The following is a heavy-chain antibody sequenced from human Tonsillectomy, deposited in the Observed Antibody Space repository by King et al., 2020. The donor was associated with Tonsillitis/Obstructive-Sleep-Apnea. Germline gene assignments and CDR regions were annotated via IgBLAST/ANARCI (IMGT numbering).Heavy chain of an antibody. CDR2: ISCDGSNK. D-gene: IGHD6-19*01. J-gene: IGHJ4*02. CDR3: AKEDDSSGWNYFDS. CDR1: GFTFGIYG. V-gene: IGHV3-30*18. Sequence: VQLVQSGGGVVQPGRSLRLSCAASGFTFGIYGMHWVRQAPGKGLEWVAVISCDGSNKFYADSVKVRFTISRDNSKNTPYLQMNSLRAEDTAVYYCAKEDDSSGWNYFDSWGQGTQVTVSS.